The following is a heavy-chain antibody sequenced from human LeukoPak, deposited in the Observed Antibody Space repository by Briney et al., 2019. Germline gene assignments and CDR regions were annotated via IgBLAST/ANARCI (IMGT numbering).Heavy chain of an antibody. V-gene: IGHV1-2*02. D-gene: IGHD3-9*01. J-gene: IGHJ3*02. CDR2: INPNSGGT. Sequence: ASVKVSCKTSGYTFAGYHIHWVRQAPGQGLEWMGWINPNSGGTNYAQKFQGRVTMTRDTSISTAYMELSRLRSDDTAVYYCATEVLRYFDWFPTFLAYDFIDAFDIWGQGTMVTVSS. CDR3: ATEVLRYFDWFPTFLAYDFIDAFDI. CDR1: GYTFAGYH.